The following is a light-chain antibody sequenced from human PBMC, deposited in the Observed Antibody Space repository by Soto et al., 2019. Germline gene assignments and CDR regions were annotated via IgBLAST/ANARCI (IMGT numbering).Light chain of an antibody. CDR2: DAS. CDR1: QSVGRN. V-gene: IGKV3-11*01. CDR3: QQRSNWPPT. J-gene: IGKJ1*01. Sequence: EIVLPQSPATLSLSPGERATLSCRASQSVGRNLAWYQQKPGQAPRLLIYDASNRATGIPARFSGGESGTDFTLTISSLEPEDFAVYYCQQRSNWPPTFGQGTKVDIK.